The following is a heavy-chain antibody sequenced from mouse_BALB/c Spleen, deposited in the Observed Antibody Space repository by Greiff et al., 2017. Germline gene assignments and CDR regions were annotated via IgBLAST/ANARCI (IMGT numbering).Heavy chain of an antibody. CDR3: ARDRAYYRYVYAMDY. CDR1: GFTFSDYY. V-gene: IGHV5-4*02. Sequence: EVKLMESGGGLVKPGGSLKLSCAASGFTFSDYYMYWVRQTPEKRLEWVATISDGGSYTYYPDSVKGRFTISRDNAKNNLYLQMSSLKSEDTAMYYCARDRAYYRYVYAMDYWGQGTSVTVSS. J-gene: IGHJ4*01. CDR2: ISDGGSYT. D-gene: IGHD2-14*01.